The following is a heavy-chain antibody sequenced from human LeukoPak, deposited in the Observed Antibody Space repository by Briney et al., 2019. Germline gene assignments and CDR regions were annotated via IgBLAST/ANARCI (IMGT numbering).Heavy chain of an antibody. CDR3: ARPRYTAAYDL. CDR2: MKADGSEK. J-gene: IGHJ3*01. D-gene: IGHD3-16*02. V-gene: IGHV3-7*01. CDR1: GFTFNIYW. Sequence: PGGSLRLSCAASGFTFNIYWMTWVRQAPGKGLEWVANMKADGSEKHYEESVKGRFTIFRDNARNPLYLQMNSLRAEDTAVYYCARPRYTAAYDLWGQGTMVTVSS.